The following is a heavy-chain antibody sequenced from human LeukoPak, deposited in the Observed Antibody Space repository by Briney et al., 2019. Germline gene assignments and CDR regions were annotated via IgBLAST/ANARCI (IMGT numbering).Heavy chain of an antibody. Sequence: GGSLRLSCAASGFIFSNYAMSWVRQAPGKGLEWVSTIGATGGSTYYADSVKGRFTISRDNSKDTMFLQMNSLRAEDTAVYYCARDFGASFDGAFDYWGQGILVTVSS. V-gene: IGHV3-23*01. CDR1: GFIFSNYA. CDR2: IGATGGST. J-gene: IGHJ4*02. D-gene: IGHD3-9*01. CDR3: ARDFGASFDGAFDY.